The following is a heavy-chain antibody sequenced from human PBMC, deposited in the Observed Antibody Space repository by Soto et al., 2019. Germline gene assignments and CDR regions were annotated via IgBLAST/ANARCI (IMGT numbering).Heavy chain of an antibody. V-gene: IGHV1-3*05. CDR1: GYTFTSYA. CDR3: ARSRGIAVADY. D-gene: IGHD6-19*01. Sequence: QVQLVQSGAEEKKPGASVKVSCKASGYTFTSYAMHWVRQAPGQRLEWMGWINAGNGNTKYSQKFQGRVTITRDTSASPAYMDLSRLRSEDTAVYYCARSRGIAVADYWGQGTLVTVAS. J-gene: IGHJ4*02. CDR2: INAGNGNT.